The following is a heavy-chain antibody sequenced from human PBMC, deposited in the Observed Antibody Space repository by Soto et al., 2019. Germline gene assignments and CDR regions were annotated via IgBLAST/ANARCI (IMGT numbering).Heavy chain of an antibody. J-gene: IGHJ5*02. V-gene: IGHV4-59*01. CDR2: IYYSGST. D-gene: IGHD3-22*01. Sequence: SETLSLTCTVSGGSISCYYWSWIRQPPGKGLEWIGYIYYSGSTNYNPSLKSRVTISVDTSKNQFSLKLSSVTAADTAVYYCARVSRHYYDSSGYSSWFDPWGQGTLVTVSS. CDR3: ARVSRHYYDSSGYSSWFDP. CDR1: GGSISCYY.